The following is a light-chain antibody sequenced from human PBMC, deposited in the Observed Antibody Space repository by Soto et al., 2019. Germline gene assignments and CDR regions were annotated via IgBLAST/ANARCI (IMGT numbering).Light chain of an antibody. J-gene: IGKJ1*01. V-gene: IGKV3-20*01. Sequence: EIVLTQSPGTLSLSPGERATLSCRASQSVSSSYLAWYQQKPGQAPRPLIYGASSRAIGIPDRFSGSGSGTVFTLTFSRLEPEDFAVYYCQQYGSSPWTFGQGTKVDIK. CDR2: GAS. CDR3: QQYGSSPWT. CDR1: QSVSSSY.